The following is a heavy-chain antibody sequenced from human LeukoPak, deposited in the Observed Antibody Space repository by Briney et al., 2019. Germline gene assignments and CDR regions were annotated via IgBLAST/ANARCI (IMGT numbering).Heavy chain of an antibody. J-gene: IGHJ3*02. CDR3: ARDEIMITFGGVIVGDAFDI. CDR1: GYTFTGYY. V-gene: IGHV1-2*02. Sequence: ASVKVSCKASGYTFTGYYMHWVRQAPGQGLEWMGWINPSSGGTNYAQKFQGRATMTRDTSISTAYMELSRLRSDDTAVYYCARDEIMITFGGVIVGDAFDIWGQGTMVTVSS. CDR2: INPSSGGT. D-gene: IGHD3-16*02.